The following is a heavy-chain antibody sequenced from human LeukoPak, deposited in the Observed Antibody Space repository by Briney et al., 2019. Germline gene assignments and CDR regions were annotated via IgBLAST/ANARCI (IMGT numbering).Heavy chain of an antibody. J-gene: IGHJ5*02. Sequence: GGSLRLSCAASGFTVSSNYMSWVRQAPGKGLEWVSVIYSGGSTYYADSVKGRFTISGDNSKNTLYLQMNSLRAEDTAVYYCARGVGIAAAGTISSWFDPWGQGTLVTVSS. CDR2: IYSGGST. CDR3: ARGVGIAAAGTISSWFDP. V-gene: IGHV3-66*02. CDR1: GFTVSSNY. D-gene: IGHD6-13*01.